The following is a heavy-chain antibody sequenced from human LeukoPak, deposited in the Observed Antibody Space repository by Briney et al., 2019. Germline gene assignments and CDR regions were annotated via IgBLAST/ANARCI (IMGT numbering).Heavy chain of an antibody. CDR2: IYYSGST. J-gene: IGHJ4*02. D-gene: IGHD6-13*01. CDR1: GGSISSYY. Sequence: PSETLSLTCTVSGGSISSYYWCWIRQPPGKGLEWIGYIYYSGSTNYNPSLKSRVTISVDTSKNQFSLKLSSVTAADTAVYYCARRDSSWYYFDYWGQGTLVTVSS. V-gene: IGHV4-59*08. CDR3: ARRDSSWYYFDY.